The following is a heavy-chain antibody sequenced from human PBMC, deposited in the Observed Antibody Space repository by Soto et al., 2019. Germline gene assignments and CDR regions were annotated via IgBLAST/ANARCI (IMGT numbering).Heavy chain of an antibody. CDR3: VRVGHSSGSGKPFDY. J-gene: IGHJ4*02. D-gene: IGHD3-22*01. CDR2: IIPIFGTA. CDR1: GGTISSYA. V-gene: IGHV1-69*01. Sequence: QVQLVQSGAEVKKPGSSVKVSCKASGGTISSYAISWVRQAPGQGPEWMGGIIPIFGTANYAQKFQGRVTITADESTSTAYMELSSLRSEDTAVYYCVRVGHSSGSGKPFDYWGQGTLVTVSS.